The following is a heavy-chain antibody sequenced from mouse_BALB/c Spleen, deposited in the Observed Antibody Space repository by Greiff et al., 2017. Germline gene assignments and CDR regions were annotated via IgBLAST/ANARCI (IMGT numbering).Heavy chain of an antibody. V-gene: IGHV5-4*02. CDR2: ISDGGSYT. J-gene: IGHJ4*01. D-gene: IGHD2-1*01. Sequence: EVQGVESGGGLVKPGGSLKLSCAASGFTFSDYYMYWVRQTPEKRLEWVATISDGGSYTYYPDSVKGRFTISRDNAKNNLYLQMSSLKSEDTAMYYCAREGGNYRNYAMDYWGQGTSVTVSS. CDR1: GFTFSDYY. CDR3: AREGGNYRNYAMDY.